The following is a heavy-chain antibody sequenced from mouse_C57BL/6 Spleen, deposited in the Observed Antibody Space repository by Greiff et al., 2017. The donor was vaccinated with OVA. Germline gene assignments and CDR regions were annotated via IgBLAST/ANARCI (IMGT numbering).Heavy chain of an antibody. J-gene: IGHJ2*01. Sequence: QVQLQQSGAELVKPGASVKISCKASGYAFSSYWMNWVKQRPGKGLEWIGQIYPGDGDTNYNGKFKGKATLTADKSSSTAYMQLSSLTSEDSAVYFCARTYDYYEGYFDYWGQGTTLTVSS. CDR2: IYPGDGDT. CDR3: ARTYDYYEGYFDY. CDR1: GYAFSSYW. V-gene: IGHV1-80*01. D-gene: IGHD2-4*01.